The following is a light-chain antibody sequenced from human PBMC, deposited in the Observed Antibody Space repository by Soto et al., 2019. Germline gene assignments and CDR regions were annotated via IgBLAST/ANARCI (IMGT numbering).Light chain of an antibody. CDR3: SSYTGSNSYV. V-gene: IGLV2-14*01. J-gene: IGLJ1*01. CDR1: STDIGGYNY. Sequence: QSALTQPASVSGSPGQSITISCTGTSTDIGGYNYVSWYQHHPGRAPKLMIYEVSNRPSGVSNRFSGSKSGNTASLTISGLQAEDEGDYCCSSYTGSNSYVFGTGTKLTVL. CDR2: EVS.